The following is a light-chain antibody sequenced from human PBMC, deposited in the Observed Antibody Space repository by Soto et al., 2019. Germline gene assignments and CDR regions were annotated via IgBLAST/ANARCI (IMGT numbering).Light chain of an antibody. CDR2: GVN. Sequence: PVLTQPVSGSGSPGGCITIFCTGTSSDVGGYGYVSCYQQPPGKDPKLMIYGVNNRPSGVSYRFSGSKSGNTASLTISGLQAEDEADYYWSSYTSSTTYVFGTGTKVTVL. CDR3: SSYTSSTTYV. CDR1: SSDVGGYGY. J-gene: IGLJ1*01. V-gene: IGLV2-14*01.